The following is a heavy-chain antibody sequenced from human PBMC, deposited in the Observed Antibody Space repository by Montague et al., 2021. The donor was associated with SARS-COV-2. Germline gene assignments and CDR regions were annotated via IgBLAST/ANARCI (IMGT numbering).Heavy chain of an antibody. D-gene: IGHD6-19*01. V-gene: IGHV2-70*01. Sequence: PALVKPTQTLTLTCTFSGFPVSTSGLCVSWIRQPPGKALEWLALIDWDDDTYYSTSLETRLTISKDTSKNQVVLTMTDMDPVDTGTYYCARIPEYSSGGGPDWYFDLWGRGTLVTVSS. CDR1: GFPVSTSGLC. CDR2: IDWDDDT. J-gene: IGHJ2*01. CDR3: ARIPEYSSGGGPDWYFDL.